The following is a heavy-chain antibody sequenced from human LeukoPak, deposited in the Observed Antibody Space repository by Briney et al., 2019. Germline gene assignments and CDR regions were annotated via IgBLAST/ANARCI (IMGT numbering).Heavy chain of an antibody. J-gene: IGHJ3*02. CDR2: IYHSGST. Sequence: PSETLSLTCAVSGGSISSSNWWSWVRQPPGKGLEWIGEIYHSGSTNYNPSLKSRVTISVDKSKNQFSLKLSSVTAADTAVYYCARDRWSSVTTDAFDTWGQGTMVTVSS. CDR1: GGSISSSNW. V-gene: IGHV4-4*02. CDR3: ARDRWSSVTTDAFDT. D-gene: IGHD4-17*01.